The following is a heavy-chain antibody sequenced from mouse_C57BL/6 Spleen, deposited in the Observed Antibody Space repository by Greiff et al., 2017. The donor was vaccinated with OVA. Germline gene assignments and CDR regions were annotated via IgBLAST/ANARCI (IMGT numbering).Heavy chain of an antibody. V-gene: IGHV1-82*01. J-gene: IGHJ2*01. Sequence: QVQLQQSGPELVKPGASVKISCKASGYAFSSSWMNWVKQRPGKGLEWIGRIYPGDGDTNYNGKFKGKATLTADKSSSTAYMQLSSLTSEDSAVYFCASGGTTNVFDYWGQGTTLTVSS. D-gene: IGHD1-1*01. CDR2: IYPGDGDT. CDR3: ASGGTTNVFDY. CDR1: GYAFSSSW.